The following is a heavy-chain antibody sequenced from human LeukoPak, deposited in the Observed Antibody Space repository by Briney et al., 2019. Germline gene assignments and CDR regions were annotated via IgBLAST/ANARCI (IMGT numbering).Heavy chain of an antibody. CDR3: ATAYYGSGSFYGMDV. V-gene: IGHV3-21*01. J-gene: IGHJ6*02. CDR1: GFTFSSYS. Sequence: GGSLRLSCAASGFTFSSYSMNWVRQAPGKGLEWVSSISSSSSYIYYADSVKGRFTISRDNAKNSLYLQMNSLRAEDTAVYYCATAYYGSGSFYGMDVWGQGTTVTVSS. D-gene: IGHD3-10*01. CDR2: ISSSSSYI.